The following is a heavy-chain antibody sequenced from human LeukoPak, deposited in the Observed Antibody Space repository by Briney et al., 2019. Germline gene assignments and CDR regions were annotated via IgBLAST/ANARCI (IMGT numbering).Heavy chain of an antibody. J-gene: IGHJ3*02. CDR2: IIPIFGTA. CDR1: GGTFASYA. Sequence: SVKVSCKASGGTFASYAISWVRQAPGQGLEWRGGIIPIFGTANYAQKFQGRVTITADESTSTAYMELSSLRSEDTAVYYCARDRRTMVRGVIGDIWGQGTMVTVSS. D-gene: IGHD3-10*01. CDR3: ARDRRTMVRGVIGDI. V-gene: IGHV1-69*01.